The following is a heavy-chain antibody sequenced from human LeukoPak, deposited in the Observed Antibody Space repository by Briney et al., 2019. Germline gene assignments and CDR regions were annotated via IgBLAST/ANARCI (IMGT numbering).Heavy chain of an antibody. CDR1: GGSISSYY. CDR3: ARASYSYDINGWVPFDY. CDR2: IYTSGST. V-gene: IGHV4-4*07. J-gene: IGHJ4*02. D-gene: IGHD3-22*01. Sequence: SETLSLTCTVSGGSISSYYWSWIRQPAGKGLEWIGRIYTSGSTNYNPSLKGRVTISGDTSKNQFSLRLSSVTAADTAVYYCARASYSYDINGWVPFDYWGQGTLVTVSS.